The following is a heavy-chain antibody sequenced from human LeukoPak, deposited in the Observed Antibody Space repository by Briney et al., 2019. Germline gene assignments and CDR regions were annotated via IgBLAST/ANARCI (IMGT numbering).Heavy chain of an antibody. V-gene: IGHV3-21*05. J-gene: IGHJ6*04. CDR2: INHDGNDI. CDR1: GFTFSTHS. D-gene: IGHD6-13*01. Sequence: GGSLRLSCAASGFTFSTHSMNWVRQAPGKGLEWVSYINHDGNDIYYGESVKGRFTISIDNAKNSLYLQMNSVRAEDTGVYYCARDKPGIAAPDVWGKGTTVTVSS. CDR3: ARDKPGIAAPDV.